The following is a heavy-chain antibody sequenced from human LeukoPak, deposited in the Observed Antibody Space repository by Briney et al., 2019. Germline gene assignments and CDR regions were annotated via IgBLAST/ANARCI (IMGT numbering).Heavy chain of an antibody. J-gene: IGHJ4*02. CDR2: INPGGST. V-gene: IGHV4-34*01. Sequence: PSETLSLTCAVYGGPFSGYYWSWIRQCPRKGLEWIGEINPGGSTNYNPSLEGRVTISVDTSKNQFSLKVASVTPADTAVYYCAREHCSGGDCTTFDNWGQGNLVTVSS. CDR1: GGPFSGYY. D-gene: IGHD2-15*01. CDR3: AREHCSGGDCTTFDN.